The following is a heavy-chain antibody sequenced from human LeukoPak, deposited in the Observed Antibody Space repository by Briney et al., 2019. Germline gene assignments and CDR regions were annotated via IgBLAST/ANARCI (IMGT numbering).Heavy chain of an antibody. CDR2: ADPNSGGT. D-gene: IGHD3-10*01. Sequence: ASVKVSCKAAGYTFTGYYKHWVRQAPGQGLERMGWADPNSGGTSYAQKFQGRVTMTMDTSITTVYMELHRLNSDDTAVYYCARDSRVTNGDYWGQGTLVTVSS. V-gene: IGHV1-2*02. CDR1: GYTFTGYY. CDR3: ARDSRVTNGDY. J-gene: IGHJ4*02.